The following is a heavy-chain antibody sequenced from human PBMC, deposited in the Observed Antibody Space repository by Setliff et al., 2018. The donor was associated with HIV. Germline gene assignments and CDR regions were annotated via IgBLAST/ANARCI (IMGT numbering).Heavy chain of an antibody. J-gene: IGHJ6*03. CDR2: IYYNGNT. CDR1: GDPINSHY. Sequence: SETLSLTCTVSGDPINSHYWSWIRQPPGEGLEWIGYIYYNGNTNYNPTLNSRGTISVDTSKNQFSPKLTSVTAADTAVYYCARAFFFDTSGYRSYYHYMDVWGKGTTVTVSS. V-gene: IGHV4-59*11. CDR3: ARAFFFDTSGYRSYYHYMDV. D-gene: IGHD3-22*01.